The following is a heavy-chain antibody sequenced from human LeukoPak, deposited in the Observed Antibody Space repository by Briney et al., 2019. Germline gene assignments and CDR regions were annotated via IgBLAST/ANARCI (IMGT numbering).Heavy chain of an antibody. CDR3: ARLRQTYFDP. J-gene: IGHJ5*02. V-gene: IGHV4-59*08. Sequence: PSEPLSLTCTVSGGSISSYYWTWIRQPPGKGLEWIGYMYYSGSINYNPSLKSRVTISIDTSKNQFSLKLNSVTAADTAVYYCARLRQTYFDPWGQGTLVTVSS. CDR2: MYYSGSI. CDR1: GGSISSYY.